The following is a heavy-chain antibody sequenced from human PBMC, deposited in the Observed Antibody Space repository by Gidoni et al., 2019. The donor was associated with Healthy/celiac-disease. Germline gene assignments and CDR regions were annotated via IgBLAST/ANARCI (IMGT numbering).Heavy chain of an antibody. J-gene: IGHJ4*02. D-gene: IGHD2-15*01. Sequence: EVQLVESGGGLVQPGRSLRLSCAASGFTFDDYAMHWVRQAPGKGLEWVSGISWNSGSIGYADSVKGRFTISRDNAKNSLYLQMNSLRAEDTALYYCAKDIGSGYCSGGSCYSFDYWGQGTLVTVSS. V-gene: IGHV3-9*01. CDR3: AKDIGSGYCSGGSCYSFDY. CDR1: GFTFDDYA. CDR2: ISWNSGSI.